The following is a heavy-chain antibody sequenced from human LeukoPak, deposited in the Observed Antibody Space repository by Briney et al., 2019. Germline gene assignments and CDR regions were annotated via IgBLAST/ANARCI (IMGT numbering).Heavy chain of an antibody. CDR3: AKADYSGSYFFAPGLPSGY. J-gene: IGHJ4*02. V-gene: IGHV3-33*06. CDR1: GFTFSSYG. D-gene: IGHD3-10*01. CDR2: IWYDGSNK. Sequence: PGGSLRLSCAASGFTFSSYGMHWVRQAPGKGLEWVAVIWYDGSNKYYADSVKGRFTISRDNSKNTLYLQMNSLRAEDTAVYYCAKADYSGSYFFAPGLPSGYWGQGTLVTVSS.